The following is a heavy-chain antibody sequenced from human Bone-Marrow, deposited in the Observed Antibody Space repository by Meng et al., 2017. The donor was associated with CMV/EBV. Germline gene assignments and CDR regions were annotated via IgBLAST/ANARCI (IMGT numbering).Heavy chain of an antibody. J-gene: IGHJ6*02. D-gene: IGHD6-6*01. Sequence: GGSLRLSCAASGFTFSSYSMNWVRQAPGKGLEWVSSISSSSSYIYYADSVKGRFTISRDNAKNSLYLQMNSLRAEDTAVYYCAREPYSSSLIDYYYYGMDVWGQGTTVTVSS. V-gene: IGHV3-21*01. CDR2: ISSSSSYI. CDR3: AREPYSSSLIDYYYYGMDV. CDR1: GFTFSSYS.